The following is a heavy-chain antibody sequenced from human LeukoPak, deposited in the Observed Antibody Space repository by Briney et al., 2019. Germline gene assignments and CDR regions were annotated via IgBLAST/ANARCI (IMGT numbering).Heavy chain of an antibody. J-gene: IGHJ4*02. V-gene: IGHV3-48*01. Sequence: QPGGSLRLSCAAPVLTFSSYSMNRVRQAPGKGLEWVSYISSSSSTIYYADSVKGRFTISRDNAKNSLYLQMNSLRAEDTAVYYCARDFTVTTSSYWGQGTLVTVSS. D-gene: IGHD4-17*01. CDR3: ARDFTVTTSSY. CDR2: ISSSSSTI. CDR1: VLTFSSYS.